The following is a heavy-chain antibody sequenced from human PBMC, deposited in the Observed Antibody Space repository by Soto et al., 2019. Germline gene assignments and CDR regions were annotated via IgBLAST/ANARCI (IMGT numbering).Heavy chain of an antibody. J-gene: IGHJ3*02. CDR2: FDPEDGET. CDR1: GYTLTELS. Sequence: ASVKVSCKVSGYTLTELSMHWVRQAPGKGLEWMGGFDPEDGETIYAQKFQGRVTMTEDTSTDTAYMELSSLRSEDTAVYYCATDPEEGSTSCYGCYAFDIWGQGTMVTVSS. D-gene: IGHD2-2*01. V-gene: IGHV1-24*01. CDR3: ATDPEEGSTSCYGCYAFDI.